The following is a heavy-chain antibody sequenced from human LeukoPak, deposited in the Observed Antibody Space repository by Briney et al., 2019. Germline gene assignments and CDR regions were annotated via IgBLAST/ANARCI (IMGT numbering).Heavy chain of an antibody. CDR2: NYHSGGN. CDR1: GYSISSGCY. J-gene: IGHJ4*02. Sequence: SESLSLSCAVSGYSISSGCYWCWLRQPPGRGLELVRRNYHSGGNYYNPSLKSRVTISVDTSKNQFSLKLSSVTAADTAVYYCARIEDYYGSGSYYTVYWGQGTLVTVSS. CDR3: ARIEDYYGSGSYYTVY. V-gene: IGHV4-38-2*01. D-gene: IGHD3-10*01.